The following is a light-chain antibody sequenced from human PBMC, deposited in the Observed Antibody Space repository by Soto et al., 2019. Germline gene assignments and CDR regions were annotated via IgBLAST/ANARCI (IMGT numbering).Light chain of an antibody. CDR3: QQYHDWPLT. V-gene: IGKV3-15*01. Sequence: EIVMTQSPATLSVSTGERATLSCRASQNINNNLAWYQQKPGQVPRLLIYHASTGATGIPARFSGSGSGTELTLTISSVQSEDFAVYYCQQYHDWPLTFGGGTKVEIK. CDR1: QNINNN. CDR2: HAS. J-gene: IGKJ4*01.